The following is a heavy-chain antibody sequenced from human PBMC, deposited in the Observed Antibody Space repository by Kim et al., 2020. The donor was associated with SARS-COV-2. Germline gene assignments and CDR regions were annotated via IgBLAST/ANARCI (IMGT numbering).Heavy chain of an antibody. D-gene: IGHD3-10*01. V-gene: IGHV5-51*01. CDR3: ARPATMVRGVITTFDY. J-gene: IGHJ4*02. Sequence: SFQGQVTISADKSISTAYLQWSSLKASDTAMYYCARPATMVRGVITTFDYWGQGTLVTVSS.